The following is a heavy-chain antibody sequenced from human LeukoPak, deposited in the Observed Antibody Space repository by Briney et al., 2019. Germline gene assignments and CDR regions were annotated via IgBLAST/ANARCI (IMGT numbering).Heavy chain of an antibody. D-gene: IGHD3-10*01. J-gene: IGHJ4*02. V-gene: IGHV1-18*01. CDR2: ISAYNGNT. Sequence: GASVKVSCKASGYTFTSYGISWVRQAPGQGLEWMGWISAYNGNTNYAQKLQGRVTMTTDTSTSTAYMELRSLRSDDTAVYYCARKRGSGSYYNFLDYWGQGTLVTVSS. CDR3: ARKRGSGSYYNFLDY. CDR1: GYTFTSYG.